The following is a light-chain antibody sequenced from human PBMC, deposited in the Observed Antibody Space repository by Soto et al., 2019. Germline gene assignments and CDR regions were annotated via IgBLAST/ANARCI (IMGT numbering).Light chain of an antibody. V-gene: IGKV3-20*01. CDR3: QQYGISPYS. CDR2: GTS. Sequence: EIVLTQSPGTLSLSPGERATLSCRASQTLSSTFLAWYQQKPGQAPRLLIYGTSSRATGVPDRFSGSGSGTDFTLTISRLEREDFAFYYCQQYGISPYSFGQGTKVDIK. J-gene: IGKJ2*03. CDR1: QTLSSTF.